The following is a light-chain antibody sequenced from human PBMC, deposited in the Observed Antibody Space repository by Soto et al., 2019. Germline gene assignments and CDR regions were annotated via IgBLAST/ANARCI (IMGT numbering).Light chain of an antibody. V-gene: IGKV1-5*01. Sequence: DIQMTQSPSTLSASVGDRVTITCRASQSISSRLAWYQQKPGKAPKLLIYDASSLESGVPSRFSGSGSGTEFTLTISSLQPDDFATYYCQHYYSFTWTFGQGTKV. J-gene: IGKJ1*01. CDR2: DAS. CDR1: QSISSR. CDR3: QHYYSFTWT.